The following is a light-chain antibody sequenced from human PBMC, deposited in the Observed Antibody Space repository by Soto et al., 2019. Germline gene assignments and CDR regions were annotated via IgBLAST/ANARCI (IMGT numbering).Light chain of an antibody. CDR2: AAS. J-gene: IGKJ4*01. Sequence: DIQMTQSPSSLSASVGDRVTITCRASQDISNYLAWYQQKPGKVPLLLIYAASTLQSGVPSRFSGGGSGTDFTLTIRSLQPEDGAIYYCQKYNSVPLTFGGGTKVEIK. CDR3: QKYNSVPLT. CDR1: QDISNY. V-gene: IGKV1-27*01.